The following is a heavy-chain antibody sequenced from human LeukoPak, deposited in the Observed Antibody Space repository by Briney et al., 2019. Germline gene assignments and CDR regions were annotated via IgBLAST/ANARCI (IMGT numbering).Heavy chain of an antibody. Sequence: SGTLSLTCTVSGGSISSYYWGWIRQPPGKGLEWIGSIYYSGSTYYNPSLKSRVTISVDTSKNQFSLKLSSVTAADTAVYYCARDHLSSGWYIRDYYFDYWGQGTLVTVSS. CDR1: GGSISSYY. V-gene: IGHV4-39*07. CDR2: IYYSGST. D-gene: IGHD6-19*01. CDR3: ARDHLSSGWYIRDYYFDY. J-gene: IGHJ4*02.